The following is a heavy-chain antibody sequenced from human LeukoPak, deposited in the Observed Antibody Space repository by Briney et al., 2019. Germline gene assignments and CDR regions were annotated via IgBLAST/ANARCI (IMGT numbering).Heavy chain of an antibody. Sequence: GGFLRLSCAASGFTFSRFGMNWVRQAPGKGLEWISYISSSSSAIYYADSVKGRFTISRDNAKNSLYLQMNSLRDEDTAVYYCARDYTGYFPWGQGTLVIVSS. CDR3: ARDYTGYFP. J-gene: IGHJ5*02. V-gene: IGHV3-48*02. D-gene: IGHD3-9*01. CDR1: GFTFSRFG. CDR2: ISSSSSAI.